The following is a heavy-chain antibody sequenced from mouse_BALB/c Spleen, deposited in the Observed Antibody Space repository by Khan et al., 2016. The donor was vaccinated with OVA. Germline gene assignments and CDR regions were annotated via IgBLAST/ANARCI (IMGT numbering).Heavy chain of an antibody. J-gene: IGHJ3*01. V-gene: IGHV1S29*02. D-gene: IGHD1-2*01. CDR1: GYTFTDYI. Sequence: VQLQESGPELVKPGASVKISCRASGYTFTDYIMDWVKQSHGKSLEWIGYIYPNNGDTGYNQRFKTKVTLTVATSSNTASMELRSLTSEDSAVYYCVRSGYGSFSYWGQGTLVTVSA. CDR2: IYPNNGDT. CDR3: VRSGYGSFSY.